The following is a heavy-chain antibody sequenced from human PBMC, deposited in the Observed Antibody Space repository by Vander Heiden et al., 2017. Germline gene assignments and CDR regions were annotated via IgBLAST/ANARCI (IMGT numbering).Heavy chain of an antibody. Sequence: EVQLVESGGGLVKPGGSLRVSCAASGFTFSSAWMNWVRQAPGKGLEWVGRAKSKYDGGTTDYSAPVKGRFTISRDDSKNTAYLQMNNLSTEDTAVYYCSTGCSVVDYWGQGTLVTVSS. CDR1: GFTFSSAW. J-gene: IGHJ4*02. CDR3: STGCSVVDY. V-gene: IGHV3-15*01. CDR2: AKSKYDGGTT.